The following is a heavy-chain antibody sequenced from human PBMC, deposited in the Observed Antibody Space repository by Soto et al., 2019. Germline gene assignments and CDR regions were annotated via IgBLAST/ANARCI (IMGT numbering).Heavy chain of an antibody. V-gene: IGHV3-48*02. D-gene: IGHD3-22*01. CDR1: GFTFSTYS. J-gene: IGHJ5*02. Sequence: GGSLRLSCAASGFTFSTYSMNWVRQAPGKGLDWVSYISSSSSTIFYTDSVKGRFTVSRDNAKNSLYLQMNSLRDEDTAVYYCARSAEYDSSGYYYLNWFDPWGQGTLVTVSS. CDR3: ARSAEYDSSGYYYLNWFDP. CDR2: ISSSSSTI.